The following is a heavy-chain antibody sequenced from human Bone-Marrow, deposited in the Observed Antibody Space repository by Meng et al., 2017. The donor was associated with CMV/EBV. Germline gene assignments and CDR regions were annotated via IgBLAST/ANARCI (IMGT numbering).Heavy chain of an antibody. V-gene: IGHV3-30*04. CDR1: GFTFSNYA. CDR2: ISYDGTNK. CDR3: ASSFGYSYASDY. J-gene: IGHJ4*02. Sequence: GGSLRLSCAASGFTFSNYAMHWVRQAPGKGLEWVAVISYDGTNKYCADSVKGRFTISRDNSKNTLYLQMNSLRAEDTAVYYCASSFGYSYASDYWGQGTLVTVSS. D-gene: IGHD5-18*01.